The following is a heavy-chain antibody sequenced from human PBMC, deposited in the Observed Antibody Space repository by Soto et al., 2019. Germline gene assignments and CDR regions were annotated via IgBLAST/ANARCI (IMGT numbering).Heavy chain of an antibody. V-gene: IGHV1-18*01. J-gene: IGHJ5*02. Sequence: ASVKVSCKASGYTFTSYGISWVRQAPGQGLEWMGWISAYNGNTNYAQKLQGRVTMTTDTSTSTAYMELRSLRSDDTAVYYCARGHYIVATPNWFGPWGQGTLVTVSS. CDR2: ISAYNGNT. D-gene: IGHD5-12*01. CDR3: ARGHYIVATPNWFGP. CDR1: GYTFTSYG.